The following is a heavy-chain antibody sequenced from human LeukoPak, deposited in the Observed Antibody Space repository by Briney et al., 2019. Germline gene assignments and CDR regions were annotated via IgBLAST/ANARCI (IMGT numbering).Heavy chain of an antibody. CDR2: ISYDGSNK. CDR3: ARSSDRLGTLDY. Sequence: EGSLRLSCAASGFTFSRYAMHWVRQAPGKGLQWVAVISYDGSNKYYADSVKGRFTISRDNSKNTLYLQMNSLRAEDTAVYYCARSSDRLGTLDYWGQGTLVTVSS. J-gene: IGHJ4*02. D-gene: IGHD7-27*01. V-gene: IGHV3-30*04. CDR1: GFTFSRYA.